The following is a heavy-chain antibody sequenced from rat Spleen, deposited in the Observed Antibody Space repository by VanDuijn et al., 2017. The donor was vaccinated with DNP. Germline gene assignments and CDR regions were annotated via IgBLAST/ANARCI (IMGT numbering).Heavy chain of an antibody. J-gene: IGHJ3*01. D-gene: IGHD5-1*01. CDR2: ISYDGGST. CDR3: ARPWELGFAY. V-gene: IGHV5-22*01. Sequence: EVQLMESGGGLVQPGRSLKLSCAASGFTFSDYYMAWVRQAPTKGLEWVAYISYDGGSTYYGDSVKGRFTISRDNAKSTLYLQMNSLRSEDMATYYCARPWELGFAYWGQGTLVTVSS. CDR1: GFTFSDYY.